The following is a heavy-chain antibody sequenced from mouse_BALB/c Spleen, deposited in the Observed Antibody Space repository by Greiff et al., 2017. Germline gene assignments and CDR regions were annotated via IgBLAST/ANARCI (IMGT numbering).Heavy chain of an antibody. D-gene: IGHD2-4*01. CDR2: ISYSGST. V-gene: IGHV3-2*02. Sequence: EVQLQESGPGLVKPSQSLSLTCTVTGYSITSDYAWNWIRQFPGNKLEWMGYISYSGSTSYNPSLKSRISITRDTSKNQFFLQLNSVTTEDTATYYCARSRVYYDWFDYWGQGTTLTVSS. CDR3: ARSRVYYDWFDY. CDR1: GYSITSDYA. J-gene: IGHJ2*01.